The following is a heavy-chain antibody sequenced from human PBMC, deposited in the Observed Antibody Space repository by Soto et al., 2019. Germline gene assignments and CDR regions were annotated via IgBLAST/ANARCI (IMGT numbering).Heavy chain of an antibody. CDR1: GFTFSSYG. D-gene: IGHD3-9*01. J-gene: IGHJ5*02. CDR2: IWYDGSNK. Sequence: GGSLRLSCAASGFTFSSYGMHWVRQAPGKGLEWVAVIWYDGSNKYYADSVKGRFTISRDNSKNTLYLQMNSLRAEDTAVYYCAREDILTGHEGSWFDPWGQGTLVTVSS. CDR3: AREDILTGHEGSWFDP. V-gene: IGHV3-33*01.